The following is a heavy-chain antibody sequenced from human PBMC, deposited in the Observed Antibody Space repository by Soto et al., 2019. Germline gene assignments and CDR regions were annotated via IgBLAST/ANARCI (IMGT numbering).Heavy chain of an antibody. V-gene: IGHV4-30-2*01. CDR3: AREVDYYDSSGYRGHWFDP. CDR2: IYHSGST. D-gene: IGHD3-22*01. CDR1: GGSISSGGYS. Sequence: SETLSLTCAVSGGSISSGGYSWSWIRQPPGKGLEWIGYIYHSGSTYYTPSLKSRVTISVDRSKNQFSLKLSSVTAADTAVYYCAREVDYYDSSGYRGHWFDPWGQGTLVTVSS. J-gene: IGHJ5*02.